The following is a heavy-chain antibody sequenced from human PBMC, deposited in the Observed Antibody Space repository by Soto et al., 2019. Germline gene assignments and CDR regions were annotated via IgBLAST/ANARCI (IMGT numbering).Heavy chain of an antibody. Sequence: RASVKVSCKASGYTFTSYDINWVRQATGQGLEWMGWMNPNSGNTGYAQKFQGRVTMTRNTSISTAYMELSSLRSEDTAVYYCARGDSKQLGIHLWFGDQSTDAFDIWGQGTMVTVSS. CDR1: GYTFTSYD. J-gene: IGHJ3*02. V-gene: IGHV1-8*01. D-gene: IGHD3-10*01. CDR3: ARGDSKQLGIHLWFGDQSTDAFDI. CDR2: MNPNSGNT.